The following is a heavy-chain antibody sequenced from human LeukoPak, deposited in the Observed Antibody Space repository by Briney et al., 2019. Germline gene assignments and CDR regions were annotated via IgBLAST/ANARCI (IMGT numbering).Heavy chain of an antibody. V-gene: IGHV4-39*01. J-gene: IGHJ4*02. CDR2: IYYSGST. CDR3: ATHTSSWYGRFGY. CDR1: GGSISSSSYY. D-gene: IGHD6-13*01. Sequence: SETLSHTCTVSGGSISSSSYYWGWIRQPPGKGLEWIGSIYYSGSTYYNPSLKSRVTISVDTSKNQFSLKLSSVTAADTAVYYCATHTSSWYGRFGYWGQGTLVTVSS.